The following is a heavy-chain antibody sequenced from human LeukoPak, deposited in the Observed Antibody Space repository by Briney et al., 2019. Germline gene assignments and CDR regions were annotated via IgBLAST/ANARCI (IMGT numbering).Heavy chain of an antibody. CDR3: ARAYSSGWSPYNWFDP. J-gene: IGHJ5*02. Sequence: SETLSLTCTVSGVSISSGGYFWSWIRQPAGKGLEWIGRFYVSGSTNYNPSLQSRVTISVDTSKNQFSLKPSSVTAADTAVYYCARAYSSGWSPYNWFDPWGQGTLVTVSS. CDR1: GVSISSGGYF. CDR2: FYVSGST. V-gene: IGHV4-61*02. D-gene: IGHD6-19*01.